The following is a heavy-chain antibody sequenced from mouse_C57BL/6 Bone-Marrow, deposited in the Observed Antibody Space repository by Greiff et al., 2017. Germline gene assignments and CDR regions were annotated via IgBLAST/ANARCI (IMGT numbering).Heavy chain of an antibody. V-gene: IGHV7-3*01. Sequence: EVKLVESGGGLVQPGGSLSLSCAASGFTFTDYYMSWVRQPPGKALEWLGFIRNKANGYTTEYSASVKGRFTISRDNSQSILYLQMNALRAEDSATYYCARDYGSSYGFADWGQGTLVTVSA. CDR1: GFTFTDYY. D-gene: IGHD1-1*01. CDR2: IRNKANGYTT. CDR3: ARDYGSSYGFAD. J-gene: IGHJ3*01.